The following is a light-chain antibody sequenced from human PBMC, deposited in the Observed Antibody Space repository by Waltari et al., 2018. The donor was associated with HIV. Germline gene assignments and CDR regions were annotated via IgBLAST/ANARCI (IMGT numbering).Light chain of an antibody. J-gene: IGLJ3*02. Sequence: QSVLTQPPSASGTPGQRVTISCSGSNSNIGSTYVYWYQQLPGTTPTLLIYRNNLSTAGFPERFPGSRSGTSASLAISGLRSEDEADYYWAAWDDSLSGRVFGGGTKVTVL. CDR2: RNN. CDR3: AAWDDSLSGRV. CDR1: NSNIGSTY. V-gene: IGLV1-47*01.